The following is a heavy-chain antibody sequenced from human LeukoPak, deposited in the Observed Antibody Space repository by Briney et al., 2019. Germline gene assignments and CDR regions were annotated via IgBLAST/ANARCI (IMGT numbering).Heavy chain of an antibody. CDR3: ARGYSSSWYPYYFDY. D-gene: IGHD6-13*01. CDR1: GFTFSGSA. J-gene: IGHJ4*02. Sequence: GGSLRLSCAASGFTFSGSAMHWVRQAPGKGLEWVAVIWYDGSNKYYADSVKGRFTISRDNSKNTLYLQMNSLRAEDTAVYYCARGYSSSWYPYYFDYWGQGTLVTVSS. CDR2: IWYDGSNK. V-gene: IGHV3-33*08.